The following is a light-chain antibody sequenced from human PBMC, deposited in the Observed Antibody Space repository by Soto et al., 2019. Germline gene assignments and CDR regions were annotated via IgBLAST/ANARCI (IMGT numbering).Light chain of an antibody. CDR2: EAS. CDR1: QSIGGW. J-gene: IGKJ1*01. V-gene: IGKV1-5*03. CDR3: QEHNSYIPT. Sequence: DIQMTQSPSTLSASVGDRVTITCRASQSIGGWLAWYHQKPGKAPKLLIYEASVLQNGVPSRFSGSGSGTEFTLAIDSLQPDDFATYYCQEHNSYIPTFGPGTRVEIK.